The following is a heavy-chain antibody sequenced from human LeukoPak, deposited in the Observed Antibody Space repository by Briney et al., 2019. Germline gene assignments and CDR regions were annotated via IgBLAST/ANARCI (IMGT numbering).Heavy chain of an antibody. CDR3: AKVGIAAAAPSFDY. CDR2: ISWNSGSI. CDR1: GFTFDDYA. J-gene: IGHJ4*02. D-gene: IGHD6-13*01. V-gene: IGHV3-9*01. Sequence: GGSLRLSCAASGFTFDDYAMHWVRQAPGKGLEWVSGISWNSGSIGYADSVKGRFTISRDNAKNSLYLQMNSLRAEDTALYYCAKVGIAAAAPSFDYWGQGTLVTVSS.